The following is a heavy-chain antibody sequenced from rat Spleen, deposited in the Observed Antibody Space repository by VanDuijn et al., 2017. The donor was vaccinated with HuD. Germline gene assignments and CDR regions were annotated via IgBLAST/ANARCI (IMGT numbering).Heavy chain of an antibody. V-gene: IGHV5-58*01. CDR1: GFTFSSYW. CDR2: INHEGSST. Sequence: EVQLVETGGGLVQPGRSLKLSCVASGFTFSSYWMYWVRQAPGKGLEWVASINHEGSSTYYGDSVKDRVTISRDNTKNTLYLQMDSLGSEDTATYYCARQNWPYYFDYWGQGVMVTVSS. J-gene: IGHJ2*01. D-gene: IGHD5-1*01. CDR3: ARQNWPYYFDY.